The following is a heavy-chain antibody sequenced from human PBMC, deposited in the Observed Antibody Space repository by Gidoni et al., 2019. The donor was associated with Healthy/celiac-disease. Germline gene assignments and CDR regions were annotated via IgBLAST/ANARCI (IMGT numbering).Heavy chain of an antibody. D-gene: IGHD3-10*01. V-gene: IGHV4-39*01. CDR3: ARRDGDYYYGMDV. J-gene: IGHJ6*02. CDR2: IYYSGFT. CDR1: GGSISSSSYY. Sequence: QLQLQESGPGLVKPSETLSLTCTVSGGSISSSSYYWGWTRQPPGKGLEWIGSIYYSGFTYYNPSLKSRVTISVDTSKNQFSLKLSSVTAADTAVYYCARRDGDYYYGMDVWGQGTTVTVSS.